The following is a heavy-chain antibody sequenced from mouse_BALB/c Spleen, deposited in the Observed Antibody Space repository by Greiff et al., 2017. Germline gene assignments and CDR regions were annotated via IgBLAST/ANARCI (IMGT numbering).Heavy chain of an antibody. V-gene: IGHV14-3*02. CDR1: GFNIKDTY. D-gene: IGHD1-1*01. Sequence: EVQLQQSGAELVKPGASVKLSCTASGFNIKDTYMHWVKQRPEQGLEWIGRIDPANGNTKYDPKFQGKATITADTSSNTAYLQLSSLTSEDTAVYYCAREEGTVVEAMDYWGQGTSVTVSS. J-gene: IGHJ4*01. CDR3: AREEGTVVEAMDY. CDR2: IDPANGNT.